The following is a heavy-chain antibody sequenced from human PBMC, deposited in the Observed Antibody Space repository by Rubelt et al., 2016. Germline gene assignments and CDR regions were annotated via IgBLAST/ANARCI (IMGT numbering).Heavy chain of an antibody. CDR3: ARANGMDV. V-gene: IGHV3-48*02. CDR1: RGYN. CDR2: ISRSRGTR. J-gene: IGHJ6*02. Sequence: RGYNMTWVRQAPGKGLEWDSDISRSRGTRYYADSVEGRFTISRDNAKNSLYLQMNSLRDDDTAVYYCARANGMDVWGQGTTVTVSS.